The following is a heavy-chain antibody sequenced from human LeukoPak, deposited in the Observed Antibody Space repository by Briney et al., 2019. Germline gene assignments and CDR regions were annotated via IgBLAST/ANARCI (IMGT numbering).Heavy chain of an antibody. D-gene: IGHD6-19*01. CDR2: INAYNGNT. CDR3: ARDSSGWYWLGYYYYMDV. CDR1: GYTFTSYG. V-gene: IGHV1-18*01. Sequence: ASVKVSCKASGYTFTSYGISWVRQAPGQGLEWMGWINAYNGNTNYAQKLQGRVTMTTDTSTSTAYMELRSLRSDDTAVYYCARDSSGWYWLGYYYYMDVWGKGTTVTVSS. J-gene: IGHJ6*03.